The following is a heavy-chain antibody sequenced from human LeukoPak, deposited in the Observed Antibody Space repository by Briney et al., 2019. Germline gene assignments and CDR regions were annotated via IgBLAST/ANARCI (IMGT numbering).Heavy chain of an antibody. CDR1: GFAFSNYG. CDR3: ARYTNGFDY. Sequence: GGSLRLSCAASGFAFSNYGMSWVRQSPGKGLEWVSYIGSGGGTISYADSVKGRFTISRDNAENPLYLEMNGLRDEDTAVYYCARYTNGFDYWGQGTLVTVSS. D-gene: IGHD1-1*01. V-gene: IGHV3-48*02. J-gene: IGHJ4*02. CDR2: IGSGGGTI.